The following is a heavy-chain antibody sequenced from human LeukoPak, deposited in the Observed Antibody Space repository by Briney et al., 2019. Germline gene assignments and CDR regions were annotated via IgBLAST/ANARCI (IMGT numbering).Heavy chain of an antibody. CDR2: INPNSGGT. Sequence: GASVKVSCKASGYTFIGYYIHWVRQAPGQGLEWMGWINPNSGGTNYAQKFQGRVTMTRDTSISTAYMELTSLRSDDTAVYYCARGLRIGATSYGGQGTLVTVSS. V-gene: IGHV1-2*02. J-gene: IGHJ4*02. CDR3: ARGLRIGATSY. D-gene: IGHD1-26*01. CDR1: GYTFIGYY.